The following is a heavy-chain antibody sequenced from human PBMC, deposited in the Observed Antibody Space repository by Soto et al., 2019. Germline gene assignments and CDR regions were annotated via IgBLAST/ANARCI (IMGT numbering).Heavy chain of an antibody. CDR2: IKSKTDGGTI. J-gene: IGHJ4*02. D-gene: IGHD3-16*01. V-gene: IGHV3-15*01. Sequence: EVQLVESGGGLVKPGGSLRLSCAASGFTFSNAWMNWVRQAPGKGPEWVGRIKSKTDGGTIEYAAPVKGRFTISRDDSTNTLYLQMNSLRLEDSAVYYCTTGPPELWLYEDLDYWGQVTLVTVSS. CDR1: GFTFSNAW. CDR3: TTGPPELWLYEDLDY.